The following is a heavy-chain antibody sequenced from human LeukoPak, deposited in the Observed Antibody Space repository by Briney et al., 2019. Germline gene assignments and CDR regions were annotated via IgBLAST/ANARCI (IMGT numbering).Heavy chain of an antibody. CDR1: GYTFTNSG. D-gene: IGHD6-13*01. CDR2: INGGNGNT. J-gene: IGHJ5*02. CDR3: AREPVRYSSSWLSWFDP. Sequence: ASVKVSCKASGYTFTNSGVSWVRQAPGQGLEWMGWINGGNGNTKYSQKVQDRVTITRDTSANTVYMELSSLRSEDTAVYYCAREPVRYSSSWLSWFDPWGQGTLVTVSS. V-gene: IGHV1-18*01.